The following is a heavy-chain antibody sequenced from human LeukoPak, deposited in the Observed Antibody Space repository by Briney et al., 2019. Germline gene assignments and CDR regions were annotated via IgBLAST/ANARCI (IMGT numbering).Heavy chain of an antibody. CDR2: IKQDGSEK. CDR3: ARAAYYDILTGYDTGAFDI. CDR1: GFTFSSYW. D-gene: IGHD3-9*01. Sequence: PGGSLRLSCAASGFTFSSYWMSWVRQAPGKGLEWVANIKQDGSEKYYVDSVKGRFTISRDNSKNTLYLQMNSLRAEDTAVYYCARAAYYDILTGYDTGAFDIWGQGTMVTVSS. J-gene: IGHJ3*02. V-gene: IGHV3-7*01.